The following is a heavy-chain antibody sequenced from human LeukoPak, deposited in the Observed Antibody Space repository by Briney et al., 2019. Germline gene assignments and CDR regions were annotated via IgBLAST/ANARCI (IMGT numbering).Heavy chain of an antibody. CDR1: GGSISSYY. J-gene: IGHJ4*02. V-gene: IGHV4-59*12. CDR3: ARSPTKRVPEDY. Sequence: SETLSLTCTVSGGSISSYYWSWIRQPPGKGLEWIGYIYYSGSTNYNPSLKSRVTISVDTSKNQFSLKLTSVTAADTAVYYCARSPTKRVPEDYWGQGTLVTVSS. CDR2: IYYSGST. D-gene: IGHD2-2*01.